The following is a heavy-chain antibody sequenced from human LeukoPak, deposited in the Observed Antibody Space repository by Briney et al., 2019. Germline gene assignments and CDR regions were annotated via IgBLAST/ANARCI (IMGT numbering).Heavy chain of an antibody. CDR3: ARSSLHDSGSAFDY. D-gene: IGHD3-10*01. Sequence: GGSLRLSCAASGFIFSTYSMNWVRQAPGKGLEWVSSIGRSGDYIHYADSVKGRFTISRDNAKNSLYLQMNSLRVEDTAVYYCARSSLHDSGSAFDYWGQGTLVTVPS. CDR1: GFIFSTYS. V-gene: IGHV3-21*04. J-gene: IGHJ4*02. CDR2: IGRSGDYI.